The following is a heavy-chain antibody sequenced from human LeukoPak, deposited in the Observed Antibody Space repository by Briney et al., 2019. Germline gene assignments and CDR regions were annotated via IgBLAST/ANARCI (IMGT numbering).Heavy chain of an antibody. Sequence: SETLSLTCTVSGGSISGYYWSWIRQPPGKGLEWIGYIYYSGSTNYNPSLKSRVTMSVDTSKNQFSLKPSSLTAADTAVYYCARLGRITMIRGTSDYYHSMDVWGQGTTVTVSS. CDR2: IYYSGST. V-gene: IGHV4-59*08. D-gene: IGHD3-10*01. CDR1: GGSISGYY. CDR3: ARLGRITMIRGTSDYYHSMDV. J-gene: IGHJ6*02.